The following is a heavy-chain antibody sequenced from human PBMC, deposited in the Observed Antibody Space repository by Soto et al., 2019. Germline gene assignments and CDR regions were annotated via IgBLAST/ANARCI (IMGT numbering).Heavy chain of an antibody. CDR1: GFTFSSYS. J-gene: IGHJ4*02. V-gene: IGHV3-21*01. Sequence: EVQLVESGGGLVKPGGSLRLSCAASGFTFSSYSMNWVRQAPGKGLEWVSSISSGSSYIYYADSVKGRFTISRDNAKNSLYLQMNSLGAEDTALYYCAIYSSFDYWGREPWSPSPQ. CDR3: AIYSSFDY. CDR2: ISSGSSYI. D-gene: IGHD6-19*01.